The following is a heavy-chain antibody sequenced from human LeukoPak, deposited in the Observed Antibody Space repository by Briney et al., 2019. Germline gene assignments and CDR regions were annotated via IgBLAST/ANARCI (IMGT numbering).Heavy chain of an antibody. CDR3: ARHYDYLPFDY. D-gene: IGHD3-3*01. CDR2: IYHSGGT. V-gene: IGHV4-30-2*01. J-gene: IGHJ4*02. CDR1: GGSISSGGYS. Sequence: SQTLSLTCAVSGGSISSGGYSWSWIRQPPGKGLEWIGYIYHSGGTYYNPSLKSRVTISADKSISTAYLQWSSLKASDTAMYYCARHYDYLPFDYWGQGTLVTVSS.